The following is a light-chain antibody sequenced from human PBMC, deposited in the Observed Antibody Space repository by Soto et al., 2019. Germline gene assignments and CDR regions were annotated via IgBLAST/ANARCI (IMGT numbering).Light chain of an antibody. CDR3: QQYGSRFT. CDR2: GAS. J-gene: IGKJ3*01. Sequence: EIVLKQSPGTLSLSPGERATLSCRASQSVSSSYVAWYQQKPRQAPRLLIYGASSRATGIPDCFSGSGSWTYFHITISRLEPEDFSVYECQQYGSRFTFGPGPNVDTK. V-gene: IGKV3-20*01. CDR1: QSVSSSY.